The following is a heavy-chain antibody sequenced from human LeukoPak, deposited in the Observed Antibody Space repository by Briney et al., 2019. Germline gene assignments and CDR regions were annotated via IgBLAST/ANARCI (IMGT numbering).Heavy chain of an antibody. J-gene: IGHJ6*03. CDR2: IYYSGST. CDR1: GGSISSSSYY. CDR3: ARANYDSSGYRRYYYYYMDV. V-gene: IGHV4-39*01. D-gene: IGHD3-22*01. Sequence: SSETLSLTCTVSGGSISSSSYYWGWIRQPPGKGLEWIGSIYYSGSTYYNPSLKSRVTISVDTPKNQFSLKLSSVTAADTAVYYCARANYDSSGYRRYYYYYMDVWGKGTTVTVSS.